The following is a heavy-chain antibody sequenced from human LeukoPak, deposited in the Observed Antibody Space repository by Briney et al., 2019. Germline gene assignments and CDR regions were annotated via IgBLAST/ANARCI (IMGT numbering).Heavy chain of an antibody. Sequence: SETLSLTCTVSGGSISSYYWSWIRQPPGKRLEWIGYIFYSGSTNYNPSLKSRVTISVDTSKNQFSLKLSSVTAADTAVYYCARAGSITIFGVVIDAFDIWGQGTMVTVPS. D-gene: IGHD3-3*01. J-gene: IGHJ3*02. CDR1: GGSISSYY. CDR3: ARAGSITIFGVVIDAFDI. V-gene: IGHV4-59*08. CDR2: IFYSGST.